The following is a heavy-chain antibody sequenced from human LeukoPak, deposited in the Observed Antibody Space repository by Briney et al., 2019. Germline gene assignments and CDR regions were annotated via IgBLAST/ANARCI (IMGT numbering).Heavy chain of an antibody. CDR1: GGYIITSGHY. CDR2: IYYTGVT. J-gene: IGHJ5*02. D-gene: IGHD4-23*01. Sequence: SSETLSLTCTVSGGYIITSGHYWGWIRQPPGKGLEWIGSIYYTGVTSTNPFFRSRMSISVDTSKNQFSLNLTSVTAADAAVYYCARERSSSGGPSWFDPWGQGTLVTVSS. CDR3: ARERSSSGGPSWFDP. V-gene: IGHV4-39*07.